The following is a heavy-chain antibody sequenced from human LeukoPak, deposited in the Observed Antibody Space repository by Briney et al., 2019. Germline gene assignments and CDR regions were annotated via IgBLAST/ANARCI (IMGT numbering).Heavy chain of an antibody. V-gene: IGHV3-11*04. CDR3: ARKDFSSGSFSY. Sequence: CIGLSGSPLDYADPVRGRFTISRDNAKNSLYLDMNSLRAEDTAVYYCARKDFSSGSFSYWGQGTLVTVSS. CDR2: IGLSGSPL. J-gene: IGHJ4*02. D-gene: IGHD3-22*01.